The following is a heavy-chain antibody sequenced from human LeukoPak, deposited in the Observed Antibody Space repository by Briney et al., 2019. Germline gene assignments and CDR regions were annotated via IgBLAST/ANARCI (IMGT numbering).Heavy chain of an antibody. CDR1: GYSISSGYY. V-gene: IGHV4-38-2*01. CDR2: IYHSGST. Sequence: SETLSLTCAVSGYSISSGYYWDWIRQPPGKGLEWIGSIYHSGSTYYNPSLKSRVTISVDTSKNQFSLKLSSVTAADTAVYYCARHIAYYYDSSGQEDAFDIWGQGTMVTVSS. D-gene: IGHD3-22*01. J-gene: IGHJ3*02. CDR3: ARHIAYYYDSSGQEDAFDI.